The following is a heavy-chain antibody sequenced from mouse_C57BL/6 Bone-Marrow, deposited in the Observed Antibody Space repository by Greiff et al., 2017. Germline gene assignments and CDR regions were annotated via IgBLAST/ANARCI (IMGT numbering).Heavy chain of an antibody. CDR3: ARVCHYYGSSGDY. CDR1: GFNIKNTY. V-gene: IGHV14-3*01. Sequence: EVQLQQSVAELVRPGASVKLSCTASGFNIKNTYMHWVKQRPEQGLEWIGRIDPANGNTKYAPKFQGKATITADTSSNTAYLQLSSLPSEDTATYYCARVCHYYGSSGDYWGQGTSVTVSS. J-gene: IGHJ4*01. D-gene: IGHD1-1*01. CDR2: IDPANGNT.